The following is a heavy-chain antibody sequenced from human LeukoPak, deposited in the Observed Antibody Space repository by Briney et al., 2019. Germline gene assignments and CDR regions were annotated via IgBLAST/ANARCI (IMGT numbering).Heavy chain of an antibody. CDR1: GFTFSKYW. CDR3: ARDSPPYYFLDV. V-gene: IGHV3-7*01. Sequence: PGGSLRLSCAASGFTFSKYWMTWVREAPGKGLEWVANIQKDGSEKYYVDSVRGRLTISRDNARNSLYLQMNSLRAEDTGVYYCARDSPPYYFLDVWGKATTVTVSS. J-gene: IGHJ6*03. CDR2: IQKDGSEK.